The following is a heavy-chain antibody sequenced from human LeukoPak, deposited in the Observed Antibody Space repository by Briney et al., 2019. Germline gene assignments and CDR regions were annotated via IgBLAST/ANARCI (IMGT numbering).Heavy chain of an antibody. CDR3: ARGSCSSTSCFMDV. CDR2: INAGKGNT. CDR1: EYTFSSYS. J-gene: IGHJ6*02. V-gene: IGHV1-3*01. Sequence: GASVKVSCKAFEYTFSSYSIHWVRQAPGQRLEWMGWINAGKGNTKYSQNLQGRVTVTGDTSASTAYMELSSLTSEDTAVYYCARGSCSSTSCFMDVWGQGTTATVSS. D-gene: IGHD2-2*01.